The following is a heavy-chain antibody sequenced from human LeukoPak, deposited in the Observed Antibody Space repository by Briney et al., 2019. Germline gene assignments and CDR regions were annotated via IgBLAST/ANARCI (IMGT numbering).Heavy chain of an antibody. V-gene: IGHV4-30-4*08. CDR2: IYSSGTP. J-gene: IGHJ4*02. D-gene: IGHD3-22*01. Sequence: SQTLSLTCTVSAGSISSGDYYWSWIRQPPGKGLEWLGYIYSSGTPYYNPSLKSRVTISVDTSKSQFSLKLSSVTAADTAVYYCARSWEYYDSSGYQGDSGFDYWGQGTLVTVSS. CDR1: AGSISSGDYY. CDR3: ARSWEYYDSSGYQGDSGFDY.